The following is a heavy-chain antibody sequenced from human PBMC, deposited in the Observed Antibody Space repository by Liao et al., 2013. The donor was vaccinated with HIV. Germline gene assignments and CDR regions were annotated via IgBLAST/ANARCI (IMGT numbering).Heavy chain of an antibody. CDR1: GGSFSGYY. CDR3: ARARWGYDTSGLRLYYHYMDV. D-gene: IGHD3-22*01. V-gene: IGHV4-34*01. J-gene: IGHJ6*03. Sequence: QVQLQQWGAGLLKPSETLSLTCAVYGGSFSGYYWSWIRQPPGKGLEWIGEINHSGSTNYNPSLKSRVTISGDTSKNQFSLKLTSVTAADTAVYYCARARWGYDTSGLRLYYHYMDVWGKGTTVTVSS. CDR2: INHSGST.